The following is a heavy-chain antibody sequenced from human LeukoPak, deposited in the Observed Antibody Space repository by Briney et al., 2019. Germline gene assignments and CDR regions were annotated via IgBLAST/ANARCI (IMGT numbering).Heavy chain of an antibody. J-gene: IGHJ3*02. CDR3: ARATGEETVVVPAAPRPGDAFDI. CDR1: GYTFTSYG. V-gene: IGHV1-18*01. CDR2: ISAYNGNT. D-gene: IGHD2-2*01. Sequence: ASVKVSCKASGYTFTSYGISWVRQAPGQGLEWMGWISAYNGNTNYAQKLQGRVTMTTDTSTSTAYMELRSLRSDDTAVYYCARATGEETVVVPAAPRPGDAFDIWGQGTMVTVSS.